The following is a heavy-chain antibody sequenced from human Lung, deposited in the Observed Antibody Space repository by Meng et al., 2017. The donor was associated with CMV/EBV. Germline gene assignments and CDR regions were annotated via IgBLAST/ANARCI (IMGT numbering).Heavy chain of an antibody. Sequence: VHRHESGPSMVKPSGTLSLPCAVSGGSISSSNWWSWVRQPPGKGLEWIGEIYHSGSTNYNPSLKSRVTISVDKSKNQFSLKLSSVTAADTAVYYCASFPPPGKQWLVTDYWGQGTLVTVSS. CDR2: IYHSGST. CDR3: ASFPPPGKQWLVTDY. J-gene: IGHJ4*02. CDR1: GGSISSSNW. V-gene: IGHV4-4*02. D-gene: IGHD6-19*01.